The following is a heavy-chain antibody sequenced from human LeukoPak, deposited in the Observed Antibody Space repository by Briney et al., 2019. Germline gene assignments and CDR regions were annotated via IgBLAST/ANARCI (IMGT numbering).Heavy chain of an antibody. V-gene: IGHV3-11*05. CDR1: GFTFSDYY. CDR2: ISGSSSSP. D-gene: IGHD3-22*01. Sequence: EPGGSLRLSCAASGFTFSDYYMSWIRQAPGKGLEWVSYISGSSSSPNYADSVKGRFTISRDNAKNSLYLQMNSLRAEDTAVYYCARDQGENYDSSGYYPYWGQGNLVTVSS. J-gene: IGHJ4*02. CDR3: ARDQGENYDSSGYYPY.